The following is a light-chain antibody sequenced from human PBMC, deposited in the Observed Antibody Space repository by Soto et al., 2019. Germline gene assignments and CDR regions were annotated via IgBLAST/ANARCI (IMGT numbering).Light chain of an antibody. J-gene: IGLJ1*01. V-gene: IGLV1-40*01. CDR3: QSYDRSLSGYV. Sequence: VLTHPPSVSGAPGQWVTISCTGSSSNFGAGFAVHWYQQFPGAAPQLLIYDITNRPSGVPDRFSGSKSGTSASLAIAGLQAEDEAVYYCQSYDRSLSGYVFGTGTKVTVL. CDR1: SSNFGAGFA. CDR2: DIT.